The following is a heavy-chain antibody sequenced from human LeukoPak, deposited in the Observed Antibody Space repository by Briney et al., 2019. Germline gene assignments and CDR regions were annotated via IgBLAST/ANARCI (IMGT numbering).Heavy chain of an antibody. Sequence: GGSLRLCCAASGFTFSSYSMNWVRQAPGKGLEWVSAITRSSSYIYYADSVKGRFTISRDNAQNSLYLQMNSLRADDTAVYYCVRDTSSWGQGTLVTVSS. V-gene: IGHV3-21*01. CDR1: GFTFSSYS. CDR3: VRDTSS. J-gene: IGHJ4*02. CDR2: ITRSSSYI.